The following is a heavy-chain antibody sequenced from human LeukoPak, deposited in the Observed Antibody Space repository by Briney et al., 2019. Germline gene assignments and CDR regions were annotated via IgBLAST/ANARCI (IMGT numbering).Heavy chain of an antibody. J-gene: IGHJ5*02. CDR2: IYHSGST. V-gene: IGHV4-4*02. D-gene: IGHD2-8*01. CDR3: ARERVPGYCTNGVCYGPNWFDP. CDR1: GGSISSSNW. Sequence: KPSETLSLTCAVSGGSISSSNWWSWVRQPPGKGLEWIGEIYHSGSTNYNPSLKSRVTISVDKSKNQFSLKLSSVTAADTAVYYCARERVPGYCTNGVCYGPNWFDPWGQGTLVTVSS.